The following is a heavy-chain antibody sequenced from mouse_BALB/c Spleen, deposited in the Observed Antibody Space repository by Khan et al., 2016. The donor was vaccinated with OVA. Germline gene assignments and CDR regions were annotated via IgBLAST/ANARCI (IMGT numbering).Heavy chain of an antibody. Sequence: VQLKQSGPGLVKPSQSLSLTCTVTGYSITSDYAWNWIRQFPGNKLEWMGYISYSGSTNYNPSLKSRISITRDTSKNQFFLQLNSVTTEDTATYYCARDGYRYNEAMDYWGQGTSVTVSS. CDR2: ISYSGST. V-gene: IGHV3-2*02. CDR1: GYSITSDYA. J-gene: IGHJ4*01. CDR3: ARDGYRYNEAMDY. D-gene: IGHD2-3*01.